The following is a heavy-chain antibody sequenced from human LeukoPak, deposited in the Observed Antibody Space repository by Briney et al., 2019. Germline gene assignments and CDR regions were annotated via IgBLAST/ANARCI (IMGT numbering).Heavy chain of an antibody. Sequence: GGSLRLSCAVSGFTFSNYWMRWVRQAPGKGVEWLADINQDGSEIYYVESVKGGFTISRDKVKKSLYLRINRLRAGDTALNYIARVPGSMIVVRTTNWYFHLGGRATLVTVSS. CDR1: GFTFSNYW. CDR2: INQDGSEI. J-gene: IGHJ2*01. V-gene: IGHV3-7*03. D-gene: IGHD3-22*01. CDR3: ARVPGSMIVVRTTNWYFHL.